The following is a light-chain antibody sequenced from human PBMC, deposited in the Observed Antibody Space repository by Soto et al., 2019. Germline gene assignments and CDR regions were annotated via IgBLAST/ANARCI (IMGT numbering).Light chain of an antibody. CDR3: AAWDDSLNGYV. CDR2: SNN. CDR1: SSNIGSNT. Sequence: QSVLTQPPSASGTPGQRVTISCSGSSSNIGSNTVNWYQQPPGTAPKLLIYSNNQGPSGVPDRFSGSKSGTSASLAISGLQSEDEADYYCAAWDDSLNGYVFGTGTKVTVL. V-gene: IGLV1-44*01. J-gene: IGLJ1*01.